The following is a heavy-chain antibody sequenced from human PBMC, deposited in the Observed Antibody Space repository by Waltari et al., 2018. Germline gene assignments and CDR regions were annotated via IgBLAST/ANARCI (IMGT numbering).Heavy chain of an antibody. V-gene: IGHV1-3*03. D-gene: IGHD2-8*02. CDR3: ARWTPSGPNSNAFDI. CDR2: INAGNGNT. J-gene: IGHJ3*02. CDR1: GYTFTSYA. Sequence: QVQLVQSGAEVKKPGASVKVSCKASGYTFTSYAMHWVRQAPGQRLEWMGWINAGNGNTKYSQEFQGRVTITWDTSASTAYMELSSLRSEDMAVYYCARWTPSGPNSNAFDIWGQGTMVTVSS.